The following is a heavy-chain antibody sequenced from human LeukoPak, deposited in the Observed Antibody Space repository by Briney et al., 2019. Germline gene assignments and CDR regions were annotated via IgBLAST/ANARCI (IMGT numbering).Heavy chain of an antibody. J-gene: IGHJ6*03. V-gene: IGHV1-2*02. CDR1: GYTFTAYY. D-gene: IGHD4-11*01. CDR3: ARDTVATEGYYYYYYMDV. Sequence: ASVKVSCKASGYTFTAYYMHWVRQAPGQGLEWMGWINPNSGGTNYAQKFQGRVTMTRDTSISTAYMELSRLRSDDTAVYYCARDTVATEGYYYYYYMDVWGKGTTVTVSS. CDR2: INPNSGGT.